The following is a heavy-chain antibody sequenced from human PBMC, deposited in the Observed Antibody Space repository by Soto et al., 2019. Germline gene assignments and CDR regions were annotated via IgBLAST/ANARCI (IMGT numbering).Heavy chain of an antibody. CDR1: GFTFSSYG. V-gene: IGHV3-30*03. CDR3: ASLLVDTAMVLDY. CDR2: ISYDGSNK. J-gene: IGHJ4*02. Sequence: QVQLVESGGGVVQPGRSLRLSCAASGFTFSSYGMHWVRQAPGKGLEWVAVISYDGSNKYYADSMKGRFTISRDNSKNTLYLQMNSLRAEDMAVYYCASLLVDTAMVLDYWGQGTLVTVSS. D-gene: IGHD5-18*01.